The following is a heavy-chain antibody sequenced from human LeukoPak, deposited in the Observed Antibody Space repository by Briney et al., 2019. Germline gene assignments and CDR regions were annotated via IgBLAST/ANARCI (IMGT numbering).Heavy chain of an antibody. CDR1: GGTFSSYA. Sequence: ASVKVSCKASGGTFSSYAISWVRQAPGQGLEWMGRIIPIFGIANYAQKFQGRVTITADKSTSTAYMELSSLRSEDTAVHYCARVAIAVAGRGFDYWGQGTLVTVSS. D-gene: IGHD6-19*01. V-gene: IGHV1-69*04. J-gene: IGHJ4*02. CDR3: ARVAIAVAGRGFDY. CDR2: IIPIFGIA.